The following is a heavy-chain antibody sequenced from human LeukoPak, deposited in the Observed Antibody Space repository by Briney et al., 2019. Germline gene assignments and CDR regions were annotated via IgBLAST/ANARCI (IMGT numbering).Heavy chain of an antibody. V-gene: IGHV3-30*02. J-gene: IGHJ4*02. CDR1: GFTFSSYG. CDR3: AKCGDFWSGRLDY. Sequence: GGSLRLSCAASGFTFSSYGMHWVRQAPGKGLEWVAFIRYDGSNKYYADSVKGRFTISRDNSKNTLYLQMNSLRAEDTAVYYCAKCGDFWSGRLDYWGQGTLVTVSS. D-gene: IGHD3-3*01. CDR2: IRYDGSNK.